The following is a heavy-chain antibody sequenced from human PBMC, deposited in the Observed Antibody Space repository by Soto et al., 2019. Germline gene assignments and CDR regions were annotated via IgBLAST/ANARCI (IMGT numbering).Heavy chain of an antibody. CDR1: GYTFTSYG. CDR2: ISAYNGNT. Sequence: ASVKVSCKASGYTFTSYGISWVRQAPGQGLEWMGWISAYNGNTNYAQNFQGRVTITRDTSAGTAYMQLSSLTSEDTAVYYCARDDSGFSGSHYIDYFNYWGQGALVTVSS. D-gene: IGHD1-26*01. CDR3: ARDDSGFSGSHYIDYFNY. J-gene: IGHJ4*02. V-gene: IGHV1-18*01.